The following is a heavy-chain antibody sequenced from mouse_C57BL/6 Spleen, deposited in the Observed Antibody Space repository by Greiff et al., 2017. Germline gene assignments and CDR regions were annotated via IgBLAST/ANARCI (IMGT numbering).Heavy chain of an antibody. J-gene: IGHJ4*01. CDR1: GYTFTSYG. V-gene: IGHV1-81*01. CDR2: IYPRSGNT. D-gene: IGHD1-1*01. Sequence: QVQLQQSGAELARPGASVKLSCKASGYTFTSYGISWVKQRTGQGLEWIGEIYPRSGNTYYNEKFKGKATLTADKSSSTAYMELRSLTSEDSAVYFCARCYYGSSHYYAMDYWGQGTSVTVSS. CDR3: ARCYYGSSHYYAMDY.